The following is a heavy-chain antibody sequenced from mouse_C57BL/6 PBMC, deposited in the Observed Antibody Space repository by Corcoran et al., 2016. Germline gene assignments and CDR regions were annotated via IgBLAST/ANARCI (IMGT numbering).Heavy chain of an antibody. J-gene: IGHJ1*03. V-gene: IGHV9-3*01. Sequence: QIQLVQSGPELKKPGETVKISCKASGYTFTTYGMSWVKQAPGKGLKWMGWINTYSGVPTYADDFKGRFAFSLETSASTAYLQINNLKNEDTATYFCAREPYYSNYDWYFDVWGTGTTVTVSS. D-gene: IGHD2-5*01. CDR2: INTYSGVP. CDR3: AREPYYSNYDWYFDV. CDR1: GYTFTTYG.